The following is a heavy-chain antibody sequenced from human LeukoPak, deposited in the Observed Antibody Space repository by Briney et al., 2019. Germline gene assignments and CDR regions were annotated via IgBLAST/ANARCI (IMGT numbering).Heavy chain of an antibody. V-gene: IGHV3-23*01. Sequence: GGSLRLSCAASGFTFSSYAMSWARQAPGKGLEWVSAISGSGGSTYYADSVKGRFTISRDNSKNTLYLQMNSLRAEDTAVYYCAKGSSSGYYYYFDYWGQGTLVTVSS. D-gene: IGHD3-22*01. CDR2: ISGSGGST. J-gene: IGHJ4*02. CDR1: GFTFSSYA. CDR3: AKGSSSGYYYYFDY.